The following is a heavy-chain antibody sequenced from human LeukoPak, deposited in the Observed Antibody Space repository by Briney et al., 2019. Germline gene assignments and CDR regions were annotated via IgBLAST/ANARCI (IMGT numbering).Heavy chain of an antibody. V-gene: IGHV3-15*06. CDR2: IETKAHGGTT. Sequence: AGGSLRLSCAASGFTFSNFWMHWVRQAPGKGLEWVGRIETKAHGGTTKYAAPVKGRFTISRDDSKNTLYLQMSSLKTEDTAAYYCTTDPFYDSAGFAFWGQGTLVTVS. D-gene: IGHD5/OR15-5a*01. J-gene: IGHJ4*02. CDR1: GFTFSNFW. CDR3: TTDPFYDSAGFAF.